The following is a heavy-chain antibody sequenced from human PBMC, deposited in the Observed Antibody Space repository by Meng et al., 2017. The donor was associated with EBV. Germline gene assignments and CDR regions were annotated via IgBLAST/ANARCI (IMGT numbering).Heavy chain of an antibody. CDR1: GYTFTGYY. Sequence: QVWLGQSVVEVTKPGALVKVSCKASGYTFTGYYMHGARQAPGQGLEWMGRINPNSGGTNYAQKFQGRVTMTRDTSISTANMELSRLGSDATAVYYCARVGIAVAGTGDYWGQGTLVTVSS. D-gene: IGHD6-19*01. V-gene: IGHV1-2*06. J-gene: IGHJ4*02. CDR2: INPNSGGT. CDR3: ARVGIAVAGTGDY.